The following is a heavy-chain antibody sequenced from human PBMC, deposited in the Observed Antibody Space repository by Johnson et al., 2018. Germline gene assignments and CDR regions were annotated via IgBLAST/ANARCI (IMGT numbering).Heavy chain of an antibody. Sequence: QVQLVESGGGVVQPGRSLRLSCAASGFTFSSYGMHWVRQAPGKGLEWVAVISYDGSNKYYADSVKGRFTISRDNSKNTLYLQMNGLRAEDTAVYYCAKDKDSQGIVSRMYFQHWGQGTLVTVSS. D-gene: IGHD2-15*01. CDR1: GFTFSSYG. J-gene: IGHJ1*01. V-gene: IGHV3-30*18. CDR3: AKDKDSQGIVSRMYFQH. CDR2: ISYDGSNK.